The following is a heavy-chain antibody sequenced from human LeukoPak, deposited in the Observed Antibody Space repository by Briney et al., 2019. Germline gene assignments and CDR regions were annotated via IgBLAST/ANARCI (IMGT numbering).Heavy chain of an antibody. V-gene: IGHV1-2*02. J-gene: IGHJ4*02. D-gene: IGHD2-15*01. CDR2: INPNSGGT. Sequence: ASVKVSCKASGYTFTGYYMHWVRQAPGQGLEWMRWINPNSGGTNYAQKFQGRVTMTRDTSISTAYMELSRLRSDDTAVYYCASERYCSGGSCYSAPFDYWGQGTLVTVSS. CDR3: ASERYCSGGSCYSAPFDY. CDR1: GYTFTGYY.